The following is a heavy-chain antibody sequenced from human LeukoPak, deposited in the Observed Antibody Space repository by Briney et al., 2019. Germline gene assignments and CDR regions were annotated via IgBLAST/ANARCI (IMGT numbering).Heavy chain of an antibody. CDR1: GFTFSTYW. CDR2: IKSDGST. V-gene: IGHV3-74*01. J-gene: IGHJ1*01. CDR3: ARAPSEIGGYYPEYFRH. D-gene: IGHD3-22*01. Sequence: KSGGSLRLSCAASGFTFSTYWMHWVRQAPGKGLVWVSRIKSDGSTNYADSVKGRFTISRDNAKNTASLQMNSLRPEDTGVYYCARAPSEIGGYYPEYFRHWGQGTLVTVSS.